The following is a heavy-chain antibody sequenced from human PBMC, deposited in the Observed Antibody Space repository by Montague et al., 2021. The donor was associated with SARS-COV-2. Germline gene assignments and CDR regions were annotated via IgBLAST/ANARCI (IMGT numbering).Heavy chain of an antibody. CDR3: ARHSTTHAFDP. D-gene: IGHD1-1*01. CDR2: ISYSGST. Sequence: SETLSLTCVVSSGSISPSDTHYWGWVRQAPGKGLEGIATISYSGSTSYNPPLRSGVTISVDTSKNQISLNLRAVTAADTSVYYCARHSTTHAFDPWGQGILVTVSS. CDR1: SGSISPSDTHY. V-gene: IGHV4-39*01. J-gene: IGHJ5*02.